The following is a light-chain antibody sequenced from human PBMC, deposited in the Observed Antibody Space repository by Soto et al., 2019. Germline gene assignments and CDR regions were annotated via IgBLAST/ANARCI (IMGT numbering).Light chain of an antibody. CDR2: DAS. V-gene: IGKV1-5*01. J-gene: IGKJ5*01. Sequence: GDRVTITCRASQTISTWMAWYQQKPGKAPKLLVYDASTLQSGVASRFSGSGSGTEFTLIISGLQPDDSATYYCQQYTNTARPTFGQGTRLEIK. CDR1: QTISTW. CDR3: QQYTNTARPT.